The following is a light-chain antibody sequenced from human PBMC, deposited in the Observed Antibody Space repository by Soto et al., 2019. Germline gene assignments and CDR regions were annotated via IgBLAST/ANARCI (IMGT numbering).Light chain of an antibody. V-gene: IGKV1-39*01. CDR1: QTINNY. J-gene: IGKJ2*01. CDR3: QQTYSTPYV. Sequence: DIQLTQSPPSLSASVGDRVTITCRASQTINNYVNWYQQEAGKAPKLLIYGASSLQSGVPSRFSGSGFGTEFTLTISNLQSEDFVIYYCQQTYSTPYVFGGGTKLDI. CDR2: GAS.